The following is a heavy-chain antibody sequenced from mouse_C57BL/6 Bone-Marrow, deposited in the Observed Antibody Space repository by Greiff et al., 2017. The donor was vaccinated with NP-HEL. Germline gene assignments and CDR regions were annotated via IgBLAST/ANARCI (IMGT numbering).Heavy chain of an antibody. CDR1: GFSLTSYG. CDR3: AKIGYGSSYRYWYFDV. Sequence: QVQLQQSGPGLVQPSQSLSITCTVSGFSLTSYGVHWVRQPPGKGLEWLGVIWSGGSTDYNAAFISRLSISKDNSKSQVFFKMNSLQADDTAIYYCAKIGYGSSYRYWYFDVWGTGTTVTVSS. D-gene: IGHD1-1*01. J-gene: IGHJ1*03. CDR2: IWSGGST. V-gene: IGHV2-4*01.